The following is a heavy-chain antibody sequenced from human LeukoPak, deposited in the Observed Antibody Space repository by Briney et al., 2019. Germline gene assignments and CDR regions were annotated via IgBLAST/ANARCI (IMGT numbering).Heavy chain of an antibody. CDR2: ISPYNGNT. V-gene: IGHV1-18*01. J-gene: IGHJ3*02. CDR1: GYTFNNYG. Sequence: ASVKVSCKASGYTFNNYGISWLRQVPGQGLEWMGWISPYNGNTKFAQNFQGRVTVTTETSTSTAYMELRSLRSDDTAVYYCARQSYFDGRGDDAFDIWGQGTMVTVSS. D-gene: IGHD2-15*01. CDR3: ARQSYFDGRGDDAFDI.